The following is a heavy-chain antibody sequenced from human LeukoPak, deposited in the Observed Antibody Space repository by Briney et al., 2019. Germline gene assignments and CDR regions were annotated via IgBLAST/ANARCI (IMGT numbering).Heavy chain of an antibody. J-gene: IGHJ4*02. D-gene: IGHD2-15*01. CDR2: ISSSSSYI. Sequence: PGGSLRLSCAASGFTFSSYSMNWVRQAPGKGLEWVSSISSSSSYIYYADSVKGRFTISRDNAKNSLYLQMNSLRAEDTAVYCCAREGYCSGGSCPYYFDYWGQGTLVTVSS. V-gene: IGHV3-21*01. CDR1: GFTFSSYS. CDR3: AREGYCSGGSCPYYFDY.